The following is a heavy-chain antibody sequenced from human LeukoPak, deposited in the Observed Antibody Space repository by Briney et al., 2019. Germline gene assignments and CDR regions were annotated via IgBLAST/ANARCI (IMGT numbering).Heavy chain of an antibody. J-gene: IGHJ5*02. V-gene: IGHV4-59*01. CDR1: GGSISSYY. D-gene: IGHD2-2*01. CDR3: ARIEVLCSSTSCPRWFDP. Sequence: SETLSLTCNVSGGSISSYYWSWIRQPPGKGLEWIGYIYYSGSTNYNPSLKSRVTISVDTSKNQFSLKLSSVTAADTAVYYCARIEVLCSSTSCPRWFDPWGQGTLVTVSS. CDR2: IYYSGST.